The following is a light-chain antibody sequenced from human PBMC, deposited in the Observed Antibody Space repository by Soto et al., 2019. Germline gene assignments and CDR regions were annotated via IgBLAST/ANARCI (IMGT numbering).Light chain of an antibody. Sequence: EIVMTQSPATLHLSTGERATLSCRASQSVSSNLAWYQQKPGQPPRFLIFGASSRATGIPDRFSGSESGTDGSITISRLEKEDGSVYYCQQYGNSTWTFCQGTKVDIK. CDR2: GAS. V-gene: IGKV3-20*01. J-gene: IGKJ1*01. CDR3: QQYGNSTWT. CDR1: QSVSSN.